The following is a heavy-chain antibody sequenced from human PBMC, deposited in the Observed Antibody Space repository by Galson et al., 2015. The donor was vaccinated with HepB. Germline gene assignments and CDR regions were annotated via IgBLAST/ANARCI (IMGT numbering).Heavy chain of an antibody. D-gene: IGHD2-2*01. J-gene: IGHJ2*01. Sequence: SLRLSCAASEFTFNNYAMSWVRQAPGKGLEWVSTISSSGGRTYYADSVKGRFTISRDNSKNTLYLQMNSLRAEDTAVYYCAKDRGYCSSTSCFPLWYSDLWGRGTLVTVSS. CDR3: AKDRGYCSSTSCFPLWYSDL. V-gene: IGHV3-23*01. CDR2: ISSSGGRT. CDR1: EFTFNNYA.